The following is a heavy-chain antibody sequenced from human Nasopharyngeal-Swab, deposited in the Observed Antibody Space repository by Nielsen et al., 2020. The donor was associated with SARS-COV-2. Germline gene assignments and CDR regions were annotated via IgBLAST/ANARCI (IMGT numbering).Heavy chain of an antibody. CDR2: ISSSSYT. V-gene: IGHV3-11*06. Sequence: WIRQPPGKGLEWVSYISSSSYTNYADSVKGRFTISRDNAKNSLYLQMSSLRAEDTAVYYCASEGTYCSGGSCYVYWGQGTLVTVSS. J-gene: IGHJ4*02. D-gene: IGHD2-15*01. CDR3: ASEGTYCSGGSCYVY.